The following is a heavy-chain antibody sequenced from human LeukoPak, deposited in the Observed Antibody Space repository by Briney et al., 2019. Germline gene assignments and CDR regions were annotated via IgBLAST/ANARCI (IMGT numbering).Heavy chain of an antibody. J-gene: IGHJ4*02. CDR1: GGSPTIYY. Sequence: TSETLSPTCTVSGGSPTIYYWGWIRQPPGKGQEWIGYIYYSGSTNYNTSLKSRVTISVDPSKNQFSLKLSSVTAADTAVYYCARLEWGMATPYYFDYWGQGTLVTVSS. V-gene: IGHV4-59*01. CDR3: ARLEWGMATPYYFDY. CDR2: IYYSGST. D-gene: IGHD5-24*01.